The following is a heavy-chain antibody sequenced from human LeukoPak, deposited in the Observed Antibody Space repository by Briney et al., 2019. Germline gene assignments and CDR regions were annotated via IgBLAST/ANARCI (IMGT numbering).Heavy chain of an antibody. D-gene: IGHD3-22*01. CDR2: TYYSGRT. V-gene: IGHV4-59*01. CDR3: ARVSSVITTSFDY. Sequence: PSENLPLTCTVSGGSMTYYYWAWIRQPPGKTLEWIGYTYYSGRTDYNPSLKGRVSISVDRSRSSNQFSLTLSSVTAADTAVYYCARVSSVITTSFDYWGQGILVTVSS. CDR1: GGSMTYYY. J-gene: IGHJ4*02.